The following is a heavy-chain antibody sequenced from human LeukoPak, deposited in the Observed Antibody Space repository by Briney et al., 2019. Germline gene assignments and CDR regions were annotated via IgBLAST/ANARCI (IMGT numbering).Heavy chain of an antibody. V-gene: IGHV1-69*04. D-gene: IGHD5-18*01. CDR2: IIPILGIA. Sequence: GASVKVSCKASGGTFSSCAISWVRQAPGQGLEWMGRIIPILGIANYAQKFQGRVTITADKSTSTAYMELSSLRSEDTAVYYCAREDTAMVPLGVWGQGTTVTVSS. CDR3: AREDTAMVPLGV. CDR1: GGTFSSCA. J-gene: IGHJ6*02.